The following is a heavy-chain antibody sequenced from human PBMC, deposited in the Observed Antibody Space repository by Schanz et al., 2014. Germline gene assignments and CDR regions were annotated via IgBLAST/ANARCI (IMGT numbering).Heavy chain of an antibody. CDR2: ISDNGIST. D-gene: IGHD6-19*01. Sequence: EVPLLESGGGLVQPGGSLRLSCVASGFTFSSYAMSWVRQAPGKGLEWVSGISDNGISTYYADSVKGRFPISRENSKSILYLQMNSLRAEDTAVYYCAKAGSGWSTAGYYYWGQGTLVAVSS. J-gene: IGHJ4*02. V-gene: IGHV3-23*01. CDR1: GFTFSSYA. CDR3: AKAGSGWSTAGYYY.